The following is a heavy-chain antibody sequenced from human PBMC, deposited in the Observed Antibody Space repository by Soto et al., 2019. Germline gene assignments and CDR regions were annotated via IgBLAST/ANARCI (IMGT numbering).Heavy chain of an antibody. CDR3: ARSSGGNFGIIIEGSNWFDP. CDR1: GYTFTSYY. Sequence: ASVKVSCQAPGYTFTSYYLNWVRQAPGQGLEWMGVINPHGGSTKYAQKFQGRITMTRDTSRSTVYMELSSLRSDDTAIYYCARSSGGNFGIIIEGSNWFDPWGQGTLVTVSS. J-gene: IGHJ5*02. V-gene: IGHV1-46*01. D-gene: IGHD3-3*01. CDR2: INPHGGST.